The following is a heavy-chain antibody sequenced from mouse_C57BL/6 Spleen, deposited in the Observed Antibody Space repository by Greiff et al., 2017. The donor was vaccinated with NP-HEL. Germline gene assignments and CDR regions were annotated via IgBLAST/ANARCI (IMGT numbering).Heavy chain of an antibody. D-gene: IGHD1-2*01. CDR2: ISDGGSYT. CDR3: ARDITTAGNYFDY. CDR1: GFTFSSYA. Sequence: EVMLVESGGGLVKPGGSLKLSCAASGFTFSSYAMSWVRQTPEKRLEWVATISDGGSYTYYPDNVKGRFTISRDNAKNTLYLQMSHLKAEDTAMYYCARDITTAGNYFDYWGKGTTLTVSS. J-gene: IGHJ2*01. V-gene: IGHV5-4*01.